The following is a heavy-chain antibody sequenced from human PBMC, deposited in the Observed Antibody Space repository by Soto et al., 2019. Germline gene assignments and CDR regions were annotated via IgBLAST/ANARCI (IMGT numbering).Heavy chain of an antibody. Sequence: GGSLRLSCAASGFTFDDYAMHWVRQAPGKGLEWVSGISWNGGSRGYADSVQGRFTISRDNAKNSLYLQMNSLKPEDTALYYCAKDLRSTAWYSISFFDYWGQGALVTVSS. J-gene: IGHJ4*02. V-gene: IGHV3-9*01. D-gene: IGHD6-13*01. CDR2: ISWNGGSR. CDR3: AKDLRSTAWYSISFFDY. CDR1: GFTFDDYA.